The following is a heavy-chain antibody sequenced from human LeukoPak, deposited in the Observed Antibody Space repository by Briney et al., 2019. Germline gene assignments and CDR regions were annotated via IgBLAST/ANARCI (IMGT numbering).Heavy chain of an antibody. V-gene: IGHV4-34*01. CDR1: GGSFSGYY. J-gene: IGHJ5*02. D-gene: IGHD3-9*01. Sequence: SETLSLTCAVYGGSFSGYYWSWIRQPPGKWLEWIGEINHSGSTNYNPSLKSRVTISVDTSKNQFSLKLSSVTAADTAVYYCARGRDYDILTGSGWFDPWGQGTLVTVSS. CDR2: INHSGST. CDR3: ARGRDYDILTGSGWFDP.